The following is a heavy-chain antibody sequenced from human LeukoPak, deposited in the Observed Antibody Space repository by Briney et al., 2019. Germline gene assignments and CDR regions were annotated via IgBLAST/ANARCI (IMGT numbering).Heavy chain of an antibody. CDR1: GYTFTSYD. D-gene: IGHD3-22*01. J-gene: IGHJ4*02. CDR3: ARGLAPFYYYDSSGYYSN. V-gene: IGHV1-8*03. Sequence: ASVKVSCKASGYTFTSYDFNWVRQATGQGREWMGWMNPNRGNTGYAQKFQGRVTITRNTSISTAYMELSSLRSEDTAVYYCARGLAPFYYYDSSGYYSNWGQGTLVTVSS. CDR2: MNPNRGNT.